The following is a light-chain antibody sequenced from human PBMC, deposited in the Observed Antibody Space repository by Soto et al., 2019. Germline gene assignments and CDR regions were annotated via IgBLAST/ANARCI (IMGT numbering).Light chain of an antibody. CDR2: DAS. CDR1: QGIASS. J-gene: IGKJ4*01. CDR3: QQLIIYPLT. Sequence: DVQLPQSPSFLSASVGDRVTITCRASQGIASSLAWYQQKPGKDPKLLIYDASTLFSGVTSRFSGSGSGTEFTLTISSLQPEDFACYCCQQLIIYPLTFGGGTKVEIK. V-gene: IGKV1-9*01.